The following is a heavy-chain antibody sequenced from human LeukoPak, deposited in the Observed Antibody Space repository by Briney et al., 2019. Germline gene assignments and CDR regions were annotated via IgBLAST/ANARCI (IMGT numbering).Heavy chain of an antibody. V-gene: IGHV3-30-3*01. CDR1: GFTFSSYA. CDR3: ARAPGYDILTGYYFPTPVFDY. CDR2: ISYDGSNK. J-gene: IGHJ4*02. Sequence: GGSLRLSCAASGFTFSSYAMHWVRQAPGKGREWVAVISYDGSNKYYADSVKGRFTISRDNSKNTLYLQMNSLRAEDTAVYYCARAPGYDILTGYYFPTPVFDYWGQGTLVTVSS. D-gene: IGHD3-9*01.